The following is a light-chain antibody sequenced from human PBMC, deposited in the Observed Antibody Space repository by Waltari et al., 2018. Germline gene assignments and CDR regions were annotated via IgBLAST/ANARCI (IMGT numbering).Light chain of an antibody. CDR3: QQAKSFPHT. V-gene: IGKV1-12*01. Sequence: DIQMTQSPSSVSASVGDRVTITCRASHDNNNCLAWYQQEPGKAPNLLIYDASSLESGVPSRFSGSGSGADFTLTITSLQSEDFATYYCQQAKSFPHTFGGGTKVEIK. CDR1: HDNNNC. J-gene: IGKJ4*01. CDR2: DAS.